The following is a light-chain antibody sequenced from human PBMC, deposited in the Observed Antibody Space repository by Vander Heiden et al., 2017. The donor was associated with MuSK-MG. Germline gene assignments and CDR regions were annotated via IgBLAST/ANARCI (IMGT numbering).Light chain of an antibody. J-gene: IGLJ2*01. CDR2: RNN. V-gene: IGLV1-44*01. Sequence: QSVLTQPPSASRTPGQRVTISCSGSSSNIGSNTVNWYQQRPGTAPNLLIYRNNQRPSGVPDRFSGSKSGTSASLAISGLQSEDEADYYCAAWDDSLNGPVFGGGTKLTVL. CDR1: SSNIGSNT. CDR3: AAWDDSLNGPV.